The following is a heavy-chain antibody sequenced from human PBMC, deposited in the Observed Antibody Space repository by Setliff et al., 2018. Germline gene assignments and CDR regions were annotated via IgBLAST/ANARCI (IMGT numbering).Heavy chain of an antibody. CDR3: ARDPLRVVVTSDAFDI. CDR2: IYYSGST. J-gene: IGHJ3*02. V-gene: IGHV4-39*07. D-gene: IGHD3-22*01. CDR1: GGSISSSSYY. Sequence: LSLTCTVSGGSISSSSYYWGWIRQPPGKGLEWIGSIYYSGSTYYNPSLKSRVTISVDTSKTQFSLKLSSVTAADTAVYYCARDPLRVVVTSDAFDICGQGTMVTVS.